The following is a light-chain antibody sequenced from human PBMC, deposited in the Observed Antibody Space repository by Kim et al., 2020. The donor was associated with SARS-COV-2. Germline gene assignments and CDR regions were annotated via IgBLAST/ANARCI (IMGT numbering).Light chain of an antibody. J-gene: IGKJ5*01. Sequence: SPGGGATLSCRASQSVDRNVAWYQQKTGQPPRLLIYRASTRATGIPARFSGSGSGTDFSLTISSLQSEDLALYYCQQYRYWPITFGQGTRLEIK. CDR3: QQYRYWPIT. CDR2: RAS. V-gene: IGKV3-15*01. CDR1: QSVDRN.